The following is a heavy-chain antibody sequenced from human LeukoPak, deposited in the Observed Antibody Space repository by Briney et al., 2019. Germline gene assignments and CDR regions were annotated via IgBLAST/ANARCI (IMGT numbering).Heavy chain of an antibody. Sequence: GASVKVSCKGSGGTFNSYAISWVRQAPGQGLEWMGGIIPIFGTANYAQKFQGRVTITADESTSTAYMELSSLRSEDTAVYYCARSGLLWFGELYNWFDPWGQGTLVTVSS. CDR2: IIPIFGTA. J-gene: IGHJ5*02. D-gene: IGHD3-10*01. V-gene: IGHV1-69*13. CDR3: ARSGLLWFGELYNWFDP. CDR1: GGTFNSYA.